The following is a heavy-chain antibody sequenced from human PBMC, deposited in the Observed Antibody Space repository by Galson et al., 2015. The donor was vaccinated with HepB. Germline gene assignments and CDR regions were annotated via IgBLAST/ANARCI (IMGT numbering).Heavy chain of an antibody. CDR1: GYTFTSYG. CDR3: ARDVMITFVGVIVPPFDY. D-gene: IGHD3-16*02. Sequence: SVKVSCKASGYTFTSYGISWVRQAPGQGLEWMGWISAYNGNTNYSQKLQGRVTMTTDTSTSTAYMELRSLRSDDTAVYYCARDVMITFVGVIVPPFDYWGQGTLVTVSS. J-gene: IGHJ4*02. CDR2: ISAYNGNT. V-gene: IGHV1-18*04.